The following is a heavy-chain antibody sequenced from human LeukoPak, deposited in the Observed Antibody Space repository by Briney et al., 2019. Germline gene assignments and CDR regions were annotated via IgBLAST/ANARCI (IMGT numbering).Heavy chain of an antibody. CDR3: ARGRGAPSGY. CDR2: IYYSGST. CDR1: GGSISSYY. D-gene: IGHD3-10*01. Sequence: SETLSLTCTVSGGSISSYYWSWIRQPPGKGLEWIGYIYYSGSTNYNPSLKSRVTISVDTTKNQFSPTLSSVTTADTAVYYCARGRGAPSGYWGQGTLVTVSS. J-gene: IGHJ4*02. V-gene: IGHV4-59*01.